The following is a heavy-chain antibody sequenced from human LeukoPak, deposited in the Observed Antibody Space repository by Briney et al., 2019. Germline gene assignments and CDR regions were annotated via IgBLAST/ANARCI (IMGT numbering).Heavy chain of an antibody. J-gene: IGHJ4*02. V-gene: IGHV3-23*01. CDR2: ISGSADTT. D-gene: IGHD3-10*01. Sequence: GGSLRLSCAASRFIFRNYTMSWVRQAPGKGLEWVSGISGSADTTYYADSVKGRFTISRDNSKNTLYLQMNSLRAEDTAIFYCAKVRDGSGSYYFDYWGQGTLVTVSS. CDR3: AKVRDGSGSYYFDY. CDR1: RFIFRNYT.